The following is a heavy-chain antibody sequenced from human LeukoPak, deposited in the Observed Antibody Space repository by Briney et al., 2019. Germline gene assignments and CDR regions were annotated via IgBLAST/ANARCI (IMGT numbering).Heavy chain of an antibody. CDR1: GFTFSSYE. Sequence: PGGSLRLSCVASGFTFSSYEMNWVRQAPGKGLEWVSYISSSGSTIYYADSVKGQFTISRDNSKNTLYLQMNSLRAEDTAVYYCAKDHLRDFWRRDNWFDPWGQGTLVTVSS. CDR2: ISSSGSTI. V-gene: IGHV3-48*03. J-gene: IGHJ5*02. CDR3: AKDHLRDFWRRDNWFDP. D-gene: IGHD3-3*01.